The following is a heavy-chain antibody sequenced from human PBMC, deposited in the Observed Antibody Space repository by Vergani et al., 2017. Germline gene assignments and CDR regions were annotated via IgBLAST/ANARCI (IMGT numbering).Heavy chain of an antibody. CDR3: SRGRGYNFGYSDY. J-gene: IGHJ4*02. Sequence: EVQLEESGGGLVPPGRSLRLSCAASGFSFGDCAMTWVRQAPGKGLEWVAFIRNKAYGGTTEYAASVKGRFTISRDDSKRLAYLQLSGLKTEDTAVYFCSRGRGYNFGYSDYWGQGTLVTVSS. V-gene: IGHV3-49*04. CDR2: IRNKAYGGTT. D-gene: IGHD5-18*01. CDR1: GFSFGDCA.